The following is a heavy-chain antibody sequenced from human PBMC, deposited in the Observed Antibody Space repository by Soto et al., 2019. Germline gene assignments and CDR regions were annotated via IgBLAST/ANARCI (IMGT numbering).Heavy chain of an antibody. CDR3: AKTEQLGFWAFDI. CDR2: ISYDGSNK. CDR1: GFTFSSYG. J-gene: IGHJ3*02. V-gene: IGHV3-30*18. Sequence: VGSLRLSCADSGFTFSSYGMHWVRQAPGKGLEWVAVISYDGSNKYYADSVKGRFTISRDNSKNTLYLQMNSLRAEDTAVYYCAKTEQLGFWAFDIWGQGTMVTVSS. D-gene: IGHD6-6*01.